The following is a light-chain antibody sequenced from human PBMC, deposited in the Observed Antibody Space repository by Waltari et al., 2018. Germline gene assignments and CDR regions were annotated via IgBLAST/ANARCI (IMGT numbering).Light chain of an antibody. CDR3: CSYAGSSTYV. J-gene: IGLJ1*01. CDR1: SSDVGSNHL. CDR2: EGS. Sequence: QSALTQPASVSGSPGQSITISCPGTSSDVGSNHLVSWYQQHPGKAPKLMIYEGSKRPSGVSNRFSGSKSGNTASLTISGLQAEDEADYYCCSYAGSSTYVFGTGTKVTVL. V-gene: IGLV2-23*01.